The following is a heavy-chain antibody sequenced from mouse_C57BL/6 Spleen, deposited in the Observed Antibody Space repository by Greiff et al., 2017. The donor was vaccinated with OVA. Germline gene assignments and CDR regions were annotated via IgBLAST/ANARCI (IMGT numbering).Heavy chain of an antibody. CDR3: ARRGAGAMDY. D-gene: IGHD3-3*01. V-gene: IGHV1-82*01. Sequence: QVQLQQSGPELVKPGASVKISCKASGYAFSSSWMNWVKQRPGKGLEWIGRIYPGDGDTNYNGKFKGKATLTADKSSSTAYMQLSSLTSEDSAVYLCARRGAGAMDYWGQGTSVTVSS. CDR1: GYAFSSSW. CDR2: IYPGDGDT. J-gene: IGHJ4*01.